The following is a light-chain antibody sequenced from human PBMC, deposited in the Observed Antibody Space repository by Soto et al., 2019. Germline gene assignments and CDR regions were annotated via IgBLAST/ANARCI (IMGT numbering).Light chain of an antibody. CDR3: QQSYSTPLT. CDR2: AAS. J-gene: IGKJ4*01. V-gene: IGKV1-39*01. CDR1: QSIGGF. Sequence: DIQMTQSPSSLSASVGDRVSITCRASQSIGGFLKWYQQKLGKAPKLLIYAASSLQSVFPSRFSGSGSGTDFTLTISSLQPEDFATYYCQQSYSTPLTFCGGTKVDIK.